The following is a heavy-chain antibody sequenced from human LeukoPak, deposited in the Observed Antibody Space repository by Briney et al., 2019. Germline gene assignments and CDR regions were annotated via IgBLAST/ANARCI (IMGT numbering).Heavy chain of an antibody. CDR3: ARHTAYSSSWYLVSYFDY. Sequence: SETLSLTCTVSGGSISSYYWSWIRQPPGKGLEWIGYIYYSGSTNYNPSLKSRVTISVDTSKNQFSLKLSSVTAADTAVYYCARHTAYSSSWYLVSYFDYWGQGTLVTVFS. CDR2: IYYSGST. D-gene: IGHD6-13*01. V-gene: IGHV4-59*08. CDR1: GGSISSYY. J-gene: IGHJ4*02.